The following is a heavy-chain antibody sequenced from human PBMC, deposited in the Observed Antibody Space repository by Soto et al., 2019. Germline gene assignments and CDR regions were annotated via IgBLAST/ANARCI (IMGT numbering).Heavy chain of an antibody. CDR3: ARGNYQSSGSVAMSYYYSGMDV. Sequence: ASVKVSCKASGVTFRSDGISWVRQAPGQGLEWMGGIIPVFGTTKYAQRFQGRVTMTADESTSTVYMELNSLTSEDTAVYLCARGNYQSSGSVAMSYYYSGMDVWGQGTTVTVSS. V-gene: IGHV1-69*13. D-gene: IGHD3-10*01. CDR2: IIPVFGTT. J-gene: IGHJ6*02. CDR1: GVTFRSDG.